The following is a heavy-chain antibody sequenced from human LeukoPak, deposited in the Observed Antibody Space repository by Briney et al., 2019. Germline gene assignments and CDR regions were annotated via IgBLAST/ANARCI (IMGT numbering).Heavy chain of an antibody. CDR3: ASRSELVDPDPRRKRYYYGMDV. D-gene: IGHD1-14*01. CDR2: INPNSGGT. J-gene: IGHJ6*02. V-gene: IGHV1-2*02. CDR1: GYTFTSYD. Sequence: GASVKVSCKASGYTFTSYDINWVRQATGQGLEWMGWINPNSGGTNYAQKFQGRVTMTRDTSISTAYMELSRLRSDDTAVYYCASRSELVDPDPRRKRYYYGMDVWGQGTTVTVSS.